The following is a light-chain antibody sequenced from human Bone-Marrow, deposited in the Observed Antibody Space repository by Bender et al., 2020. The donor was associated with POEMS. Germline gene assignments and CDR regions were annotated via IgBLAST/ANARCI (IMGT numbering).Light chain of an antibody. CDR1: SSDVGNYNL. Sequence: QSALTQPASVSGSPGQSITISCTGTSSDVGNYNLVSWYQQNPGKAPKVMIYEVSKRPSGVSNRFSGSKSGNTASLTISGLQAEDEADYYCCSYAGSSTVIFGGGTTLTVL. CDR2: EVS. J-gene: IGLJ2*01. V-gene: IGLV2-23*02. CDR3: CSYAGSSTVI.